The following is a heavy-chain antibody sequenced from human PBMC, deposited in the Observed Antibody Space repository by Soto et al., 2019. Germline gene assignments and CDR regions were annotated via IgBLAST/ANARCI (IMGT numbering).Heavy chain of an antibody. CDR1: GGTFSRYT. CDR2: IIPILGIA. Sequence: SVKVSCKAAGGTFSRYTISWVRQAPGQGLEWMGRIIPILGIANYAQKFQGRVTITADKSTSTAYMELSSLRSEDTAVYYCAREHSGYDGAFDIWGQGTMVTVSS. J-gene: IGHJ3*02. V-gene: IGHV1-69*04. CDR3: AREHSGYDGAFDI. D-gene: IGHD5-12*01.